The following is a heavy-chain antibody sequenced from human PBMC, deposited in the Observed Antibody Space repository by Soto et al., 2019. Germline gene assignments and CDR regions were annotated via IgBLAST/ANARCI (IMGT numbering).Heavy chain of an antibody. CDR1: GFTFSDNY. CDR2: ISSSGTTI. J-gene: IGHJ5*01. D-gene: IGHD3-10*01. CDR3: VRAPYGFTSWFDS. Sequence: QVQLVESGGGLVKPGGSLRLSCAASGFTFSDNYMSWIRQAPGKGLEWVSYISSSGTTIYYADSVKGRFTISRDNAMNSLYLKMDSLRAEDTAVYYCVRAPYGFTSWFDSWGPGTLVTVSS. V-gene: IGHV3-11*01.